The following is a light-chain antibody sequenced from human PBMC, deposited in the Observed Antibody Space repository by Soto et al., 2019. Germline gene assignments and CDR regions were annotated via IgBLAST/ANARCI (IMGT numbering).Light chain of an antibody. Sequence: QTVVTQPTSVSGSPGQSITISCTGTSSDIGAYNYVSWYQQHPGNAPKLMIRDVRNRPSGVSNRFSGSKSGNTASLTISGLQAEDEADYYCSSYTSSSSVVFGGGTKVTVL. CDR1: SSDIGAYNY. J-gene: IGLJ2*01. CDR2: DVR. V-gene: IGLV2-14*03. CDR3: SSYTSSSSVV.